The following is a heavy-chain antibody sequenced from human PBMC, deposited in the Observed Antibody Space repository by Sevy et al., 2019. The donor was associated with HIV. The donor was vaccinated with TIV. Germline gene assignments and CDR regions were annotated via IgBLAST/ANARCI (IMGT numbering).Heavy chain of an antibody. CDR1: GFSFSSYM. CDR2: ISYSRNYI. Sequence: GGSLRLSCTASGFSFSSYMMNWVRQAPWKGLEWVASISYSRNYIYYADSLKDRFTISRDNAKNSLFLQMNSLRAEDTAVYYCARPYGSGSWEAFDVWGQGTMVTVSS. V-gene: IGHV3-21*01. J-gene: IGHJ3*01. CDR3: ARPYGSGSWEAFDV. D-gene: IGHD3-10*01.